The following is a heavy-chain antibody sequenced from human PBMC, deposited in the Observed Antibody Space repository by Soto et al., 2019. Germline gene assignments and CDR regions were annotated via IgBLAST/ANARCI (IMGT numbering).Heavy chain of an antibody. J-gene: IGHJ4*02. CDR1: VGTFSSYV. D-gene: IGHD6-25*01. V-gene: IGHV1-69*01. Sequence: PFKGSCKTAVGTFSSYVSSCVRQAPGQGREWMGGIIPICGTANYAQKFKGRVTITADESKSTASMELSSLRSEDTAVYYCARRRRPYLAYWGQGTLVTVSS. CDR2: IIPICGTA. CDR3: ARRRRPYLAY.